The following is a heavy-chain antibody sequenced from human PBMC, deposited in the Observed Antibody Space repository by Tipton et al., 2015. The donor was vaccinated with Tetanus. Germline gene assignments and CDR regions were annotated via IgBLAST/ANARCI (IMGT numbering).Heavy chain of an antibody. CDR3: ARSRGGTRVYYAIAF. V-gene: IGHV1-69*06. Sequence: QLVQSGAEVKKPGSSVKVSCKTSGGSFSTYITSWVRQAPGQGLEWMGGIIPIFGTITYAQKFQGRVTITADRSTNTAYMELNSLTSEDTAVYYCARSRGGTRVYYAIAFWGQGTLVTVSP. CDR1: GGSFSTYI. J-gene: IGHJ4*02. CDR2: IIPIFGTI. D-gene: IGHD3-22*01.